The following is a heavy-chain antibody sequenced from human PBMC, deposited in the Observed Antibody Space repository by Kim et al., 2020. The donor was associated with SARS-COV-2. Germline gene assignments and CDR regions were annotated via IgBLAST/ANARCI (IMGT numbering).Heavy chain of an antibody. J-gene: IGHJ4*02. CDR3: ARGSTNLILWFGE. D-gene: IGHD3-10*01. CDR2: IIPIFGTA. V-gene: IGHV1-69*13. CDR1: GGTFSSYA. Sequence: SVKVSCKASGGTFSSYAISWVRQAPGQGLEWMGGIIPIFGTANYAQKFQGRVTITADESTSTAYMELSSLRSEDTAVYYCARGSTNLILWFGEWGQGTLVTVSS.